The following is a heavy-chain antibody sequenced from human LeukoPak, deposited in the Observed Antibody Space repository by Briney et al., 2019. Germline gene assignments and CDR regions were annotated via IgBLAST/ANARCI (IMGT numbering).Heavy chain of an antibody. CDR3: ASPMVRGVIIDY. Sequence: GGSLRLSCAASGFTFSSYWMGWVRQAPGEGLEWVANIKQDGSEKYYVDSVKGRFTISRDNAKNSLYLQMNSLRAEDTAVYYCASPMVRGVIIDYWGQGTLVTVSS. J-gene: IGHJ4*02. D-gene: IGHD3-10*01. CDR1: GFTFSSYW. CDR2: IKQDGSEK. V-gene: IGHV3-7*03.